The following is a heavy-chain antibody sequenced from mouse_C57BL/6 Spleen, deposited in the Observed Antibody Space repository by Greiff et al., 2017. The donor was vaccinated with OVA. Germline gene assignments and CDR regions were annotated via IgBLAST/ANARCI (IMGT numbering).Heavy chain of an antibody. CDR1: GYTFTSYW. V-gene: IGHV1-72*01. J-gene: IGHJ2*01. D-gene: IGHD1-1*01. CDR2: IDPNGGGT. Sequence: QVQLQQPGAELVKPGASVKLSCKASGYTFTSYWMHWVKQRPGRGLEWIGRIDPNGGGTKYNEKFKSKATLTVDKPSTTDYMQLNGLTSEDSASYDCARAPVSSEGGFDYWGQGTTLTVSS. CDR3: ARAPVSSEGGFDY.